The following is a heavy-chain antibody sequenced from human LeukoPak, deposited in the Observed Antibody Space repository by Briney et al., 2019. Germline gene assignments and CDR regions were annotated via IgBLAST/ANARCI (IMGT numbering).Heavy chain of an antibody. J-gene: IGHJ4*02. CDR2: VSDGSPPT. CDR1: GFSFSGHS. CDR3: ARNKRATQYYFDY. V-gene: IGHV3-48*04. Sequence: GGSLRLSCAASGFSFSGHSMNWVRQAPGRGLEWVAFVSDGSPPTYYADSVRGRFTISRDNAENSLYLQMNSLRAEDTAVYYCARNKRATQYYFDYWGQGTLVTVSS.